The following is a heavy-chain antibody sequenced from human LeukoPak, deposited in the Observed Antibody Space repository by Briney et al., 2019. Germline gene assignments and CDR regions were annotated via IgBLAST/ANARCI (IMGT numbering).Heavy chain of an antibody. CDR1: GFTFSSYA. CDR3: ARNNGMDV. CDR2: VNRDGSET. V-gene: IGHV3-7*03. J-gene: IGHJ6*02. Sequence: GGSLRLSCAASGFTFSSYAMSWVRQAPGRGPEWVANVNRDGSETYYLDSVKGRFTISKDNAKNSLYLQMNSLRAEDTALYHCARNNGMDVWGQGTTVIVSS.